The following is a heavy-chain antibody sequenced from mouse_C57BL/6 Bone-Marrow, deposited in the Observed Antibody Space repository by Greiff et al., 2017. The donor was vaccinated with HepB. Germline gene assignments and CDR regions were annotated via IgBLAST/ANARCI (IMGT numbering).Heavy chain of an antibody. CDR2: ISSGGSYT. CDR3: ARHKKRVVADY. CDR1: GFTFSSYG. V-gene: IGHV5-6*01. Sequence: EVMLVESGGDLVKPGGSLKLSCAASGFTFSSYGMSWVRQTPDKRLEWVATISSGGSYTYYPDSVKGRFTISRDNAKNTLYLQMSSLKSEDTAMYYCARHKKRVVADYWGQGTTLTVSS. D-gene: IGHD1-1*01. J-gene: IGHJ2*01.